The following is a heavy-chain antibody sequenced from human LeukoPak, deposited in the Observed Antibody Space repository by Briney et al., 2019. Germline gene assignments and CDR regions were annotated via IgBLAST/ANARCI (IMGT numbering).Heavy chain of an antibody. D-gene: IGHD3-16*01. V-gene: IGHV4-59*11. CDR1: GGSISSHY. CDR2: IYYSGST. Sequence: NPSETLSLTCTVSGGSISSHYWSWIRQPPGKGLEWIGYIYYSGSTNYNPSLKSRVTISVDTSKNQFSLKLSSVTAADTAVYYCARVELLGWFDHWGQGTLVTVSS. CDR3: ARVELLGWFDH. J-gene: IGHJ5*02.